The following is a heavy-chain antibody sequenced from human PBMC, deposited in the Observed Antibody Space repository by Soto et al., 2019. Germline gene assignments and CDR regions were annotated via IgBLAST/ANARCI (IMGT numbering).Heavy chain of an antibody. J-gene: IGHJ6*02. CDR1: GGSVSSNSAA. CDR2: TYYRSKWYN. Sequence: PSQTLSLTCAISGGSVSSNSAAWNWIRQSPSRGLEWLGRTYYRSKWYNDYAVSVKSRITINPDTSKNQFSLQLNSVTPEDTAVYYCARAYYDFWSGLYGMDVWGQGTTVTVSS. D-gene: IGHD3-3*01. CDR3: ARAYYDFWSGLYGMDV. V-gene: IGHV6-1*01.